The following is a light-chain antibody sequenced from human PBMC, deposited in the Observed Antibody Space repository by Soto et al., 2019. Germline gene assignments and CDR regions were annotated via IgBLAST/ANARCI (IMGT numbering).Light chain of an antibody. V-gene: IGKV1-9*01. J-gene: IGKJ2*01. CDR1: QGISSF. Sequence: DIQLTQSPSFLSAAVGDRVTLTCRASQGISSFLAWYQQKPGKAPELLISAASTLQSGVPSRLSGSGSGTEFTLTISSLQTEDFATYYCQQLNTHPYTFGQGTKLEIK. CDR2: AAS. CDR3: QQLNTHPYT.